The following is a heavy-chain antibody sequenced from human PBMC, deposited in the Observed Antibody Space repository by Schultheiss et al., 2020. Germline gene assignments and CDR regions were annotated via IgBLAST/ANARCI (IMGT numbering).Heavy chain of an antibody. J-gene: IGHJ6*02. Sequence: SETLSLTCTVSGYSISSNYYWGWMRQPPGKGLEWIGSIYYSGSTYYNPSLKSRVTISVDTSKNQFSLKLSSVTAADTAVYYCARQGVGATGGYYYYGMDVWGQGTTVTVSS. CDR1: GYSISSNYY. CDR3: ARQGVGATGGYYYYGMDV. CDR2: IYYSGST. V-gene: IGHV4-38-2*02. D-gene: IGHD1-26*01.